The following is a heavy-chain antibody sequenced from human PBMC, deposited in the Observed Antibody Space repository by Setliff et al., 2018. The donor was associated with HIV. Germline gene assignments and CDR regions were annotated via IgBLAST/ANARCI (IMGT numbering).Heavy chain of an antibody. D-gene: IGHD4-17*01. Sequence: ASVKVSCKASGSTLTNYHMHWVRQAPGQGLEWMGVINPSGGITTYAQKFQGRVTVTKDTSTSTVYMELRSIRSEDTAVYFCASAPLTTVTTGPRYYLDYWGQGTLVTAPQ. CDR3: ASAPLTTVTTGPRYYLDY. J-gene: IGHJ4*02. CDR1: GSTLTNYH. CDR2: INPSGGIT. V-gene: IGHV1-46*01.